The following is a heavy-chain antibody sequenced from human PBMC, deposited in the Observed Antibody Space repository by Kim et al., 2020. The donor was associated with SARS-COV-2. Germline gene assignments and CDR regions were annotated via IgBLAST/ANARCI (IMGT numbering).Heavy chain of an antibody. CDR3: ARGSLSGSYTNWFDP. D-gene: IGHD1-26*01. V-gene: IGHV4-59*09. J-gene: IGHJ5*02. Sequence: PTHKSRVTRSVDTSKNQFSLKLSSVTAADTAVYYGARGSLSGSYTNWFDPWGQGTLVTVSS.